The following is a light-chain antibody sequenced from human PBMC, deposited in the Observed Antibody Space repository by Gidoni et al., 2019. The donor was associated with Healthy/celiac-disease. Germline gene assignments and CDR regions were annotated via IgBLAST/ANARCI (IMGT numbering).Light chain of an antibody. Sequence: DIQMTQSPSSLSASVGDRVTITCRASQRISSYLNWYQQKPGKAPKLLIYAASSLQSGVPSRFSGSGSGTDFTLTISSLQPEDFATYYCQRSYSTPLTFGQGTKLEIK. J-gene: IGKJ2*01. CDR1: QRISSY. V-gene: IGKV1-39*01. CDR3: QRSYSTPLT. CDR2: AAS.